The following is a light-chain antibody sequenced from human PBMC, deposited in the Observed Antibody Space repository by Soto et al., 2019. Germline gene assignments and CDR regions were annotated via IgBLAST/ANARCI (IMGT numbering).Light chain of an antibody. CDR2: QAS. CDR3: QQYYTYPYT. CDR1: HSISVW. V-gene: IGKV1-5*03. J-gene: IGKJ2*01. Sequence: IQMTQSPSTLSSSVGDRVTITCRASHSISVWLAWYQQKPGKAPKLLIYQASTLESGVPSRFSGRGSGTDFTLTISSLQPDDVATYYCQQYYTYPYTFGQGTKLEIK.